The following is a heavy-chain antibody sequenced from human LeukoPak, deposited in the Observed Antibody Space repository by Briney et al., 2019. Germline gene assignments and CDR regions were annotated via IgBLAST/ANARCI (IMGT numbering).Heavy chain of an antibody. CDR1: GGSISSGGYY. D-gene: IGHD5-18*01. CDR2: IYYSGST. Sequence: PSETLSLTCTVSGGSISSGGYYWSWIRQHPGKGLEWIGYIYYSGSTYYNPSLKSRVTISVDTSKNQFSLKLSSVTAADTAVYCCARGATWIQLWFDAFDIWGQGTMVTVSS. J-gene: IGHJ3*02. CDR3: ARGATWIQLWFDAFDI. V-gene: IGHV4-31*03.